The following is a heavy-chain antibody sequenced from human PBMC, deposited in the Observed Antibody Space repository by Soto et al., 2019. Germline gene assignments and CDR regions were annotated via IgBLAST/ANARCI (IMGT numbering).Heavy chain of an antibody. Sequence: PGGSLRLSCAASGFTFSSYGMHWVRQAPGKGLEWVAVISYDGSNKYYADSVKGRFTISRDNSKNTLYLQMNSLRAEDTAVYYCAKVIGSSGYSSAFDYWGQGTLVTVSS. V-gene: IGHV3-30*18. CDR1: GFTFSSYG. D-gene: IGHD3-22*01. J-gene: IGHJ4*02. CDR3: AKVIGSSGYSSAFDY. CDR2: ISYDGSNK.